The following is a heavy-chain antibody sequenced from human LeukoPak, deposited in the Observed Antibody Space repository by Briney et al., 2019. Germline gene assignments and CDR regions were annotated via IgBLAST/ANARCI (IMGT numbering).Heavy chain of an antibody. CDR1: GGTSSSYA. V-gene: IGHV1-69*04. CDR2: IIPILGIA. J-gene: IGHJ6*02. Sequence: ASVKVSCKASGGTSSSYAISWVRQAPGQGLEWMGRIIPILGIANYAQKFQGRVTITADKSTSTAYMELSSLRSEDTAVYYCARDFYYDSSGYYSGGLIYYYYGMDVWGQGTTVTVSS. CDR3: ARDFYYDSSGYYSGGLIYYYYGMDV. D-gene: IGHD3-22*01.